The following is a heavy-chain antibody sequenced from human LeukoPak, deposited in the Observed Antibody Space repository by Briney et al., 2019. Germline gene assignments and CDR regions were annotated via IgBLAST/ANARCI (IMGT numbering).Heavy chain of an antibody. V-gene: IGHV3-23*01. CDR3: ARDRGYSGTSYGMDV. Sequence: GGSLRLSCAASGFTFSSYAMSWVRQAPGKGLEWVSAISGSGGSTYYADSVKGRFTISRDNSKNTLYLQMNSLRAEDTAVYYCARDRGYSGTSYGMDVWGQGTTVTVSS. CDR2: ISGSGGST. CDR1: GFTFSSYA. D-gene: IGHD5-12*01. J-gene: IGHJ6*02.